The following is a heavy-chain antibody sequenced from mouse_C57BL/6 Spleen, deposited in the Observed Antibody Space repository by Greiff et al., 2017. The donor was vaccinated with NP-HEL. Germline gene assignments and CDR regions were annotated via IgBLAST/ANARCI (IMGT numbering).Heavy chain of an antibody. CDR2: INPGSGGT. CDR1: GYAFTNYL. CDR3: ARAPYDYDGY. V-gene: IGHV1-54*01. D-gene: IGHD2-4*01. J-gene: IGHJ2*01. Sequence: HVQLQQSGAELVRPGTSVKVSCKASGYAFTNYLIEWVKQRPGQGLEWIGVINPGSGGTNYNEKFKGKSTLTADKSYSTAYMQLSSLTAEDSAVYFCARAPYDYDGYWGQGTTRTVSS.